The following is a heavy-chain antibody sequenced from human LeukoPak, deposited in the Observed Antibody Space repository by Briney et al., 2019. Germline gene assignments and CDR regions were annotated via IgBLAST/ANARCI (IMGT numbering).Heavy chain of an antibody. CDR2: IRSCDDKT. CDR1: GFTFSNYV. Sequence: GGSLRLSCAASGFTFSNYVMSWVRQAPGGGVEGVSDIRSCDDKTYYEDPANVSFTISRDNSKNTLYLEMNSLRAEDTASYYCANNLRPLVVLEAFDIWGQGTMVTVSS. V-gene: IGHV3-23*01. CDR3: ANNLRPLVVLEAFDI. J-gene: IGHJ3*02. D-gene: IGHD2-15*01.